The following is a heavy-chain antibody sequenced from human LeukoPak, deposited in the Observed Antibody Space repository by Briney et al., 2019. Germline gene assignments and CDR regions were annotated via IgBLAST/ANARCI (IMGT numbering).Heavy chain of an antibody. J-gene: IGHJ6*03. Sequence: SETLSLTCTVSGGSISTYYWSWVRQPPGKGLEWIGYIYYSGSTNYNPSLKSRVTISVDTSKNQFSLNLNSVTAADTAEYFCARTPGSAYYPYYYMDVWGKGTTVTVSS. D-gene: IGHD6-19*01. V-gene: IGHV4-59*01. CDR1: GGSISTYY. CDR3: ARTPGSAYYPYYYMDV. CDR2: IYYSGST.